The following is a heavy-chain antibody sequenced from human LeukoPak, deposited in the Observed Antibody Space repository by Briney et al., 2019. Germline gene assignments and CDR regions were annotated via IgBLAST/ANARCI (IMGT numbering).Heavy chain of an antibody. J-gene: IGHJ3*02. CDR3: ARQPLTQNAFDI. Sequence: SETLSLTCTVSGGSISSYYWSWIRQPPGKGLEWIGYIYYSGSTNYNPSLKSRVTISVDTSKNQFSLKLSSVTAADKAVYYCARQPLTQNAFDIWGQGTMVTVSS. CDR1: GGSISSYY. V-gene: IGHV4-59*08. CDR2: IYYSGST.